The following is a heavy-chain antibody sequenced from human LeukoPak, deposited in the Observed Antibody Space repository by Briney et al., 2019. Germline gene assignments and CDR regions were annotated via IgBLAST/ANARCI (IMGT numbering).Heavy chain of an antibody. J-gene: IGHJ4*02. V-gene: IGHV3-53*01. CDR2: IYSGGST. Sequence: PRGSLRLSCAASGFTVSSNYMSWVRQAPGKGLEWVSVIYSGGSTYFADSVKGRFTISRDNSKNTLYLQMNSLRAEDTAVYYCARDQAGSGWYYFDYWGQGTLVTVSS. D-gene: IGHD6-19*01. CDR1: GFTVSSNY. CDR3: ARDQAGSGWYYFDY.